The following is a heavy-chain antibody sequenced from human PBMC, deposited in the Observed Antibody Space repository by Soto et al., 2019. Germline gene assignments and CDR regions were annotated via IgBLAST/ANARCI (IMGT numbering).Heavy chain of an antibody. D-gene: IGHD2-21*02. Sequence: QVQLVQSGAEVKKPGSSVKVSCKASGGTFSSYAISWVRQAPGQGLEWMGGIIHIFGTANYAQKFKGRVTITADETTSTDYMELSSLRSEDTAVYYCARLEEPYCGGDCYPEGFDYWGQGTLVTVSS. CDR3: ARLEEPYCGGDCYPEGFDY. J-gene: IGHJ4*02. V-gene: IGHV1-69*01. CDR2: IIHIFGTA. CDR1: GGTFSSYA.